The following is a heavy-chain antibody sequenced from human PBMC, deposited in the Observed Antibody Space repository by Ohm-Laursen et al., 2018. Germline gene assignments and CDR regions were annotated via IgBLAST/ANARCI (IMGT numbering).Heavy chain of an antibody. Sequence: PTQTLTLTHTFSGFSLSTSGVGVEWIRQAPGKALEWLALIYSNDDKRYSPSLKNRLTIAKDTSKNQVLLTMTNMDPVDTATYYCGHRRDYGGGAYWGQGTLVTVSS. CDR3: GHRRDYGGGAY. CDR2: IYSNDDK. J-gene: IGHJ4*02. CDR1: GFSLSTSGVG. D-gene: IGHD4-23*01. V-gene: IGHV2-5*01.